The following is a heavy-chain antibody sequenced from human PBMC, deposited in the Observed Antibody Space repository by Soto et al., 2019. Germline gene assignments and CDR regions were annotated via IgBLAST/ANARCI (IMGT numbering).Heavy chain of an antibody. CDR3: ATGRLPKGFYAMDL. Sequence: XGSLRLSVTVAGGTFANAWMSWVRQAPGKGLEWIGRIKSKIDGASTDHAAPVKGRFTISRDDSKDTLYLQMDSLRTEDSAVYYCATGRLPKGFYAMDLCGQGTAVTVS. CDR1: GGTFANAW. J-gene: IGHJ6*02. V-gene: IGHV3-15*01. CDR2: IKSKIDGAST.